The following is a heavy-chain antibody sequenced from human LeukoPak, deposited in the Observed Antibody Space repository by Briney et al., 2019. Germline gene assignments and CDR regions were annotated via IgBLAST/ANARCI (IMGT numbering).Heavy chain of an antibody. CDR1: GYSFTSYW. CDR2: IYPGDSDT. CDR3: ARLGSYSTGWADY. D-gene: IGHD6-19*01. Sequence: RRGESLKISCKGSGYSFTSYWIGWVRQMPGKGLEWMGIIYPGDSDTRYSPSFQAQVTISADKSISTAYLQWCSLKASETAMYYCARLGSYSTGWADYWGQGTLVTVSS. J-gene: IGHJ4*02. V-gene: IGHV5-51*01.